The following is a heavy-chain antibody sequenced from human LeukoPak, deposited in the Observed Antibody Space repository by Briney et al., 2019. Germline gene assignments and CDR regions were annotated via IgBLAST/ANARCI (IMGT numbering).Heavy chain of an antibody. CDR1: GFTFDDFA. CDR2: LSRNSGSI. D-gene: IGHD3-16*01. CDR3: GKDFPRLGEFDAFDI. V-gene: IGHV3-9*01. J-gene: IGHJ3*02. Sequence: GRSLRLSFSASGFTFDDFAMHLVRQAPGKGLELVSGLSRNSGSIGYADSVKGRIIITRDNTKNFLYLQMNSLRDEDTALYYCGKDFPRLGEFDAFDIWGQGTMVTVSS.